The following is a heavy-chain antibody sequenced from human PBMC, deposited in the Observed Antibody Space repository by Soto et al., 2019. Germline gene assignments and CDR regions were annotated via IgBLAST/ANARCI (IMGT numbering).Heavy chain of an antibody. V-gene: IGHV4-61*01. CDR3: ARLEYYDYVWGSYRSPYYFDY. D-gene: IGHD3-16*02. J-gene: IGHJ4*02. Sequence: SETLSLTCTVSGGSVSSGSYYWSWIRQPPGKGLEWIGYIHYSGSANYSPSLKSRVTISIDTSKNQFSLNLSSVTAADTAVYYCARLEYYDYVWGSYRSPYYFDYWGQGTLVTVSS. CDR2: IHYSGSA. CDR1: GGSVSSGSYY.